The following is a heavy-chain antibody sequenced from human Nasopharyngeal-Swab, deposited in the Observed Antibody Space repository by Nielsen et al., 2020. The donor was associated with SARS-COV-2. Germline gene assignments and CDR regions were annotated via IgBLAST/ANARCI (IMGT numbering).Heavy chain of an antibody. CDR2: IIPIFGTA. CDR3: ARVAPLGPAMATAHFDY. J-gene: IGHJ4*02. Sequence: SVKVSCKASGGTFSSYAISWVRQAPGQGLEWMGGIIPIFGTANYAQKFQGRVTLTADESTSTAYMELSSLRSEDTAVYYYARVAPLGPAMATAHFDYWGQGTLVTVSS. V-gene: IGHV1-69*13. D-gene: IGHD5-18*01. CDR1: GGTFSSYA.